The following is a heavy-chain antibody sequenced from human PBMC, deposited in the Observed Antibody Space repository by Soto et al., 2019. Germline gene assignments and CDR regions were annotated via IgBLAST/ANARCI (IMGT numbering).Heavy chain of an antibody. J-gene: IGHJ4*02. CDR1: GGSVSSGSYY. Sequence: PSETLSLTCTVSGGSVSSGSYYWSWIRQPPGKGLEWIGYIYYSGSTNYNPSLKSRVTISVDTSKNQFSLKLSSVTAADTAVYYCARAVSRTKIDYWGRGTLVTVSS. D-gene: IGHD1-7*01. CDR3: ARAVSRTKIDY. V-gene: IGHV4-61*01. CDR2: IYYSGST.